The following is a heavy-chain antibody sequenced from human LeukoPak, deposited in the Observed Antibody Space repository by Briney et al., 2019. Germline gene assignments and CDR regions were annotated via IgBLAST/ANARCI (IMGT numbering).Heavy chain of an antibody. Sequence: ASVKVSCKASGYTFTSYDINWVRQATGQGLEWMGWMNPNSGNTGYAQKFQGRVTMTRNTSISTAYMELSSLRSVDTAVYYCARGQGPSYGSGSYYRGRYFDYWGQGTLVTVSS. V-gene: IGHV1-8*01. CDR2: MNPNSGNT. J-gene: IGHJ4*02. CDR3: ARGQGPSYGSGSYYRGRYFDY. D-gene: IGHD3-10*01. CDR1: GYTFTSYD.